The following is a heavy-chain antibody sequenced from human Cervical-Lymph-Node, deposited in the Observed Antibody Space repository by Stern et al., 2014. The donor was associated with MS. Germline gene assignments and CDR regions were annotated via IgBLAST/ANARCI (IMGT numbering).Heavy chain of an antibody. V-gene: IGHV1-46*01. D-gene: IGHD1-26*01. CDR2: IDPSVGST. Sequence: QVQLVQSGAEVKKPGASMKVSCKASGYIFTNYYMHWVRQAPGQGLAWIGMIDPSVGSTTYAQRFQGRVTMTRDTSTGTVYMELSSLRSDDTAVYYCARSRNGLNWFDPWGQGTLVTVSS. CDR1: GYIFTNYY. J-gene: IGHJ5*02. CDR3: ARSRNGLNWFDP.